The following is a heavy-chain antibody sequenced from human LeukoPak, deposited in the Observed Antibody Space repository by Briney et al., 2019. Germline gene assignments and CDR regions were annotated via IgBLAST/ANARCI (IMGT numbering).Heavy chain of an antibody. CDR1: GFTFSSYA. V-gene: IGHV3-30-3*01. J-gene: IGHJ4*02. CDR2: ISYDGSNK. CDR3: ARVKNPVVPAATQDLFYFDY. Sequence: PGGSLRLSCAASGFTFSSYAMHWVRQAPGKGLEWVAVISYDGSNKYYADSVKGRFTISRDNSKNTLYLQMNSLRAEDTAVYYCARVKNPVVPAATQDLFYFDYWGQGTLVTVSS. D-gene: IGHD2-2*01.